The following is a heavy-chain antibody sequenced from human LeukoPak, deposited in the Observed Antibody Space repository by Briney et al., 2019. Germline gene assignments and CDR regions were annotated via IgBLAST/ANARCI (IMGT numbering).Heavy chain of an antibody. J-gene: IGHJ4*02. CDR1: GFTFSSYG. CDR3: GKDTIDYGGNSGLFDY. V-gene: IGHV3-30*18. D-gene: IGHD4-23*01. CDR2: ISYDGSNK. Sequence: GRSLRLSCAASGFTFSSYGMHWVRQAPGKGLEWVAVISYDGSNKYYADSVKVRFTISRDNSKNTLYLQMNILRAEDTAVYYCGKDTIDYGGNSGLFDYWGQGTLVTVSS.